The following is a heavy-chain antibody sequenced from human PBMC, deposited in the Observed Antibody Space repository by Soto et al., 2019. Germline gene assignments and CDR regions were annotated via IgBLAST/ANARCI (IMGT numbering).Heavy chain of an antibody. J-gene: IGHJ3*02. Sequence: LETLSLTCTVSGGSISSYYWSWIRQPPGKGLEWIGYIYYSGSTNYNPSLKSRVTISVDTSKNQFSLKLSSVTAADTAVDYCARGTVRGADAFDIWGQGTMVTVS. CDR3: ARGTVRGADAFDI. V-gene: IGHV4-59*01. CDR1: GGSISSYY. CDR2: IYYSGST. D-gene: IGHD3-10*01.